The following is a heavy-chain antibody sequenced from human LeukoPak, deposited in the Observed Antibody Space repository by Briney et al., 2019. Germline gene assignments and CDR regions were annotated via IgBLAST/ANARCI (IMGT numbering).Heavy chain of an antibody. Sequence: ASVKVSCKASRYTFTGYYMHRVRQAPRQRLEWMGWINPNSGGTNYAQKFQGRVTMTRDTPISTAYMELSRLRSDDTAVYYCARVDPDTVTTWGQGTLVTVSS. J-gene: IGHJ5*02. CDR1: RYTFTGYY. D-gene: IGHD4-17*01. V-gene: IGHV1-2*02. CDR3: ARVDPDTVTT. CDR2: INPNSGGT.